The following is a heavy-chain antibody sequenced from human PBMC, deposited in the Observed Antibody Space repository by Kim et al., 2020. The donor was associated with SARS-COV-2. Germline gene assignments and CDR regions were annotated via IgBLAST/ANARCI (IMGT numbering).Heavy chain of an antibody. V-gene: IGHV4-34*01. CDR1: GGSFSGYY. Sequence: SETLSLTCAVYGGSFSGYYWSWIRQPPGKGLEWIGEINHSGSTNYNPSLKSRVTISVDTSKNQFSLKLSSVTAADTAVYYCASCSGGSCSPSGYWGQGTLVTVSS. J-gene: IGHJ4*02. CDR3: ASCSGGSCSPSGY. D-gene: IGHD2-15*01. CDR2: INHSGST.